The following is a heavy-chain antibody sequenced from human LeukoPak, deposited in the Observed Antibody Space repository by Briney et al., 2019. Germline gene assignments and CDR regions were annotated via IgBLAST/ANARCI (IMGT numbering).Heavy chain of an antibody. CDR2: IYHSGSS. CDR3: ARGYSSSSQAFDY. J-gene: IGHJ4*01. CDR1: GYSIRSGYY. V-gene: IGHV4-38-2*02. Sequence: SETLSLTCTVSGYSIRSGYYWGWIRQPPGKGLKWIGSIYHSGSSYYNPSLRSRVIISVDTSKNKLSLKLSSVTAADTAVYFCARGYSSSSQAFDYWGQGTLVTVSS. D-gene: IGHD6-6*01.